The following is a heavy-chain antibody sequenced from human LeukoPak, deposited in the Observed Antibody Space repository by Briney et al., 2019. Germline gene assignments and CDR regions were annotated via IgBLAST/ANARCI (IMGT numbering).Heavy chain of an antibody. Sequence: GGSLRLSCEGSGFTFSDHHMDWVRQAPGMGLERVGRGPARNKPNSCSTQYATSVRGRFTISRDDSKNSLYLQISSLTTEDTAMYYCTRVLTTDRGWYTFEFWGQGALVTVSS. CDR2: ARNKPNSCST. CDR3: TRVLTTDRGWYTFEF. J-gene: IGHJ4*02. V-gene: IGHV3-72*01. CDR1: GFTFSDHH. D-gene: IGHD6-19*01.